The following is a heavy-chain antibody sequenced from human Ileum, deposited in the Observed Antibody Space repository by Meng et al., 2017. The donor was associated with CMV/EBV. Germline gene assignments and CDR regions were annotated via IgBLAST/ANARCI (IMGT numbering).Heavy chain of an antibody. Sequence: GGSLRLSCAASGFTSSSYGMNWVRQAPGKGLEWVAFIRYDGSTTFYIDSVKGRFTISRDNSKNTLYLQMNNLRAEDTAVYYCAKVLGLYDTSPMDYWGQGTLVTVSS. CDR1: GFTSSSYG. V-gene: IGHV3-30*02. CDR2: IRYDGSTT. CDR3: AKVLGLYDTSPMDY. D-gene: IGHD3-22*01. J-gene: IGHJ4*02.